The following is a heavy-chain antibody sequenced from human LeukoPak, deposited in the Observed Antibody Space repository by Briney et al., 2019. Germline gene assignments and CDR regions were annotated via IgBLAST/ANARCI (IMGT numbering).Heavy chain of an antibody. CDR3: APYCSSTRCGWFDP. J-gene: IGHJ5*02. CDR2: ISGDGYRT. Sequence: PGGSLRLSCAASGFTFSSYAIXXXRQAPGKGLXXXSAISGDGYRTYFAESVKGRFSISRDNSKNALYLQMNSLRAEDTAVYYCAPYCSSTRCGWFDPWGQGTLVTVSS. D-gene: IGHD2-2*01. V-gene: IGHV3-23*01. CDR1: GFTFSSYA.